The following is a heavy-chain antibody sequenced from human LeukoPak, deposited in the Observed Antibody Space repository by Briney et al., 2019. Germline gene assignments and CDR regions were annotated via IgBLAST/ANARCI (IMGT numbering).Heavy chain of an antibody. V-gene: IGHV3-23*01. CDR1: GFTVTSYA. D-gene: IGHD2-15*01. CDR2: ISGSGGST. Sequence: GGSLRLSCAASGFTVTSYAMNWVRQAPGKGLEWVSAISGSGGSTYYADSVKGRFTISRDNSKNTLYLQMNSLRAEDTAVYYCAKGVASDGYWGQGTLVTVSS. CDR3: AKGVASDGY. J-gene: IGHJ4*02.